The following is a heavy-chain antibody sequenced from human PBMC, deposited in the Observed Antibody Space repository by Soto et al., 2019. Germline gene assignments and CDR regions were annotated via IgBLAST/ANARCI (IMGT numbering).Heavy chain of an antibody. Sequence: EVQLVESGGGLVKPGGSLRLSCAASGFSLSDYSMNWIRQAPGKGLEWVAYIGSSSSFINYAESMKGRFTISRDNAKNSLYLQMTSLSAEDTAVDYCAGGSDDGRDNWGQGTLVTVSS. J-gene: IGHJ4*02. CDR1: GFSLSDYS. D-gene: IGHD1-1*01. V-gene: IGHV3-21*01. CDR2: IGSSSSFI. CDR3: AGGSDDGRDN.